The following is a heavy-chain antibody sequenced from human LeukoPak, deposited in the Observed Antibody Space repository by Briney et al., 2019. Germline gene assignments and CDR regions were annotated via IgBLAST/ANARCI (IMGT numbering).Heavy chain of an antibody. V-gene: IGHV3-23*01. CDR1: GFTFNTYA. J-gene: IGHJ4*02. CDR2: ITSGANT. Sequence: GGSLRLSCAASGFTFNTYAMSWVRQAPGKGLEWVSGITSGANTYYADSVKGRFTISRDNSENTLNLQMNSLRAEDTAIYYCAKARAGDITAAFNYWGQGTLVTVSS. CDR3: AKARAGDITAAFNY. D-gene: IGHD6-13*01.